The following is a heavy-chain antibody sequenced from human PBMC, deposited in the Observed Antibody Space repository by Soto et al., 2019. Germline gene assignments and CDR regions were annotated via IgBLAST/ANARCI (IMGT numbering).Heavy chain of an antibody. J-gene: IGHJ4*02. CDR3: ARELRGGSAYGLHFDK. CDR1: DGSISNFY. V-gene: IGHV4-59*01. CDR2: ISSSGNT. Sequence: SETLSLTCTVSDGSISNFYWSWIRQPPGKGLEWIGYISSSGNTNYNPSLKSRVSISVDTSKNQFSLNLTSVTAADTAVYYCARELRGGSAYGLHFDKWGQGIPVTVSS. D-gene: IGHD3-10*01.